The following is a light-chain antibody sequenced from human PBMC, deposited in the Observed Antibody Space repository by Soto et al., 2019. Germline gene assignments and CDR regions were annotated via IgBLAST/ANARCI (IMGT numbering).Light chain of an antibody. J-gene: IGLJ1*01. CDR1: SSDVGSYKR. CDR3: SLYTSSSTSL. V-gene: IGLV2-18*01. Sequence: SALTHAPSVLGSPGRSVNISSTLTSSDVGSYKRVSWYQQPPGTAPKLLIYEVSNRPSGVPDSFSGYKSGNTASLTISGLQAEEEADYYRSLYTSSSTSLFGTGNKVTVL. CDR2: EVS.